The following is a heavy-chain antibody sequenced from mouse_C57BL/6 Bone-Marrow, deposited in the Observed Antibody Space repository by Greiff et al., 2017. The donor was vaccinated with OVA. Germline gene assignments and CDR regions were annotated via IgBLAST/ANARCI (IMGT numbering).Heavy chain of an antibody. CDR1: GYTFTSYG. CDR3: ARWYYGSSYDWYFDV. V-gene: IGHV1-58*01. D-gene: IGHD1-1*01. CDR2: IYIGNGYT. Sequence: VQLKESGAELVRPGSSVKMSCKTSGYTFTSYGINWVKQRPGQGLEWIGYIYIGNGYTEYNEKFKGKATLTSDTSSSTAYMQLSSLTSEDSAIYFCARWYYGSSYDWYFDVWGTGTTVTVSS. J-gene: IGHJ1*03.